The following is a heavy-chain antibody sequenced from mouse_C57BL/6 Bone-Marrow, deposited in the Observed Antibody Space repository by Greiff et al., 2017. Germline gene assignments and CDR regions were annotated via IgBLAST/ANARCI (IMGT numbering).Heavy chain of an antibody. Sequence: QVQLQQPGTELVTPGASVKLSCKASGYTFTSYWMPWVQQRPGQGLEWIGNINPSNGGTKSNEQFKSKATLTVDKSSSTAYMQLSSLTSEDSAVYYCAREDSNFFFDYWGQGTTLTVSS. CDR1: GYTFTSYW. V-gene: IGHV1-53*01. CDR3: AREDSNFFFDY. D-gene: IGHD2-5*01. J-gene: IGHJ2*01. CDR2: INPSNGGT.